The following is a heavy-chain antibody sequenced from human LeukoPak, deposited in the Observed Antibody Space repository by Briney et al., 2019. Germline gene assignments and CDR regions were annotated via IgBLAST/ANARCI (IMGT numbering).Heavy chain of an antibody. CDR3: ARGDYGDYSWYFDY. CDR2: INSDGSSI. Sequence: GGSLRLSCAASGFTFSSHWMHWVRQAPGKGLVWVSRINSDGSSISYADSVKGRFTISRDNSQNTLYLQMNSLRSEDTAVYYCARGDYGDYSWYFDYWGQGTLVTVSS. CDR1: GFTFSSHW. D-gene: IGHD4-17*01. J-gene: IGHJ4*02. V-gene: IGHV3-74*01.